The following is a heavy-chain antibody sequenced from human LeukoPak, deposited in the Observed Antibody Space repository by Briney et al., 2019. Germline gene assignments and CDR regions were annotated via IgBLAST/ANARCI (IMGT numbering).Heavy chain of an antibody. D-gene: IGHD6-19*01. V-gene: IGHV3-48*01. Sequence: GGSLRLSCAASGFTFSIYSMNWVRQAPGKGLEWISYISTSSSTKYYADSVKGRFTISRDNSKNTLYLQMNSLRAEDTAVYYCAKEMASGWSNSPFDYWGQGTLVTVSS. J-gene: IGHJ4*02. CDR2: ISTSSSTK. CDR3: AKEMASGWSNSPFDY. CDR1: GFTFSIYS.